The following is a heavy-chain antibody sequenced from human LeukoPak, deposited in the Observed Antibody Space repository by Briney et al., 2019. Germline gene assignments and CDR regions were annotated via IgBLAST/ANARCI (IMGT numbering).Heavy chain of an antibody. Sequence: SETLSLTCTVSGGSISSSSYYWGWIRQPPGKGLEWIGSIYHSGSTYYNPSLKSRVTISVDTSKNQFSLKLSSVTAADTAVYYCAKGDGIAARPTEYFQHWGQGTLVTVSS. V-gene: IGHV4-39*07. CDR2: IYHSGST. CDR3: AKGDGIAARPTEYFQH. CDR1: GGSISSSSYY. D-gene: IGHD6-6*01. J-gene: IGHJ1*01.